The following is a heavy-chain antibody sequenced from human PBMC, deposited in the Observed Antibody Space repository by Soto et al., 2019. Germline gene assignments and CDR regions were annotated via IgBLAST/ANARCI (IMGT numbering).Heavy chain of an antibody. J-gene: IGHJ4*02. CDR1: GYTFIDYG. CDR3: ARDVFNYYDSSGYSDY. D-gene: IGHD3-22*01. V-gene: IGHV1-3*01. Sequence: ASVKVSCKASGYTFIDYGMHWVRQAPGQGLEWMGWVTVGNGNTRYSQKFQGRLTITRDTSASTGYMELRSLRSEDTAVYYCARDVFNYYDSSGYSDYWGQGTLVTVSS. CDR2: VTVGNGNT.